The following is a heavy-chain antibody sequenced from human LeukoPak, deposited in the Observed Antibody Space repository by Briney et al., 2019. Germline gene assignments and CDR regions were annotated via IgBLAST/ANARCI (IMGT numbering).Heavy chain of an antibody. D-gene: IGHD6-13*01. V-gene: IGHV1-8*03. CDR3: ARGRNSSSWYWVYYYYYMDV. Sequence: GSSVKVSCKASGYTFTGYYMHWVRQAPGQGLEWMGWMNPNSGNTGYAQKFQGRVTITRNTSISTDYMELSSLRSEDTAVYYCARGRNSSSWYWVYYYYYMDVWGKGTTVTVSS. CDR1: GYTFTGYY. CDR2: MNPNSGNT. J-gene: IGHJ6*03.